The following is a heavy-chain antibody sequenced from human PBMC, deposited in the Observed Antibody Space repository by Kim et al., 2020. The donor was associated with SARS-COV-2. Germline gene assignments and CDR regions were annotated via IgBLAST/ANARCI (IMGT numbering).Heavy chain of an antibody. D-gene: IGHD3-16*01. J-gene: IGHJ6*02. CDR3: ARGDRLGEWGNGMDV. V-gene: IGHV4-39*07. CDR1: GGSISSSSYY. CDR2: IYYSGST. Sequence: SETLSLTCTVSGGSISSSSYYWGWIRQPPGKGLEWIGSIYYSGSTYYNPSLKSRVTISVDTSKNQFSLKLSSVTAADTAVYYCARGDRLGEWGNGMDVWGQGTTVTVSS.